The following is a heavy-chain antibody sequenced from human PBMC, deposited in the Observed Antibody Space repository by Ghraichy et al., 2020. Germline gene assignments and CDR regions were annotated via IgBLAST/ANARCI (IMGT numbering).Heavy chain of an antibody. Sequence: SQTLSLTCAVYGGSFSGYYWSWIRQPPGKGLEWIGEINHSGSTNYNPSLKSRVTISVDTSKNQFSLKLSSVTAADTAVYYCARGRYGSGSPSGGFDYWGQGTLVTVSS. CDR1: GGSFSGYY. J-gene: IGHJ4*02. CDR2: INHSGST. D-gene: IGHD3-10*01. V-gene: IGHV4-34*01. CDR3: ARGRYGSGSPSGGFDY.